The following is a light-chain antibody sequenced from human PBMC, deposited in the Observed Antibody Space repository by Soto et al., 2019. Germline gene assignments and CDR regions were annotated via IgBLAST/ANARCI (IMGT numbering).Light chain of an antibody. Sequence: QAVVTQPPSASGTPGQRVTISCSGSSSNIGSNPVNWYQLLPGTAPKLLIYGNNQRPSGVPDRFSGSKSGTSASLAISGLQSEDEADYYCAAWDDSLNGPVFGGGTKLTVL. CDR2: GNN. CDR3: AAWDDSLNGPV. CDR1: SSNIGSNP. J-gene: IGLJ2*01. V-gene: IGLV1-44*01.